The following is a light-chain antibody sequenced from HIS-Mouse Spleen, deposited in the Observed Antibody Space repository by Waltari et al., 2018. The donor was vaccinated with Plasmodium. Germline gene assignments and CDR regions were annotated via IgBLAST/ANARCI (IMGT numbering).Light chain of an antibody. J-gene: IGKJ2*01. CDR2: AAS. Sequence: AIQMPQSPSSLSASVGDRVTITCRASQGIRNDLGWYQQKPGKAPKLLSSAASSLQSRVPSRFSGSGSGTDFTLTISSLQPEDFATYYCLQDYTYPYTFGQGTKLEIK. V-gene: IGKV1-6*01. CDR3: LQDYTYPYT. CDR1: QGIRND.